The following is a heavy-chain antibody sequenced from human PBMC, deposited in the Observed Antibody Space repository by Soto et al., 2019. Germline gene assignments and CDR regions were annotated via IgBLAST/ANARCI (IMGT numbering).Heavy chain of an antibody. V-gene: IGHV4-30-2*01. J-gene: IGHJ4*02. CDR2: IYQSGST. CDR3: ARSYSGGDAYFDY. Sequence: PSETLSLPCAVSGGSISSGGYAWAWIRQPPGKGLEWVGYIYQSGSTYYNPSLKSRVTIAADRSKNQLSLNLASVTAADTAVYYCARSYSGGDAYFDYWGQGTVVTIAS. D-gene: IGHD2-21*02. CDR1: GGSISSGGYA.